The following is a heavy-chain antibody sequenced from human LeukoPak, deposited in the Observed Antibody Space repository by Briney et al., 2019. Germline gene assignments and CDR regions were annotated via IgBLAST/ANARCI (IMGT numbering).Heavy chain of an antibody. J-gene: IGHJ4*02. D-gene: IGHD3-10*01. V-gene: IGHV4-59*01. CDR2: IYYNGST. CDR3: GSTNYNPSIKSRGTISVDTPKNQFSLKLSSVTAADTAVYYCARYSILTGYYNTLDYFDY. CDR1: GGSISSYY. Sequence: SETLSLTCSVSGGSISSYYWRWIRQPPGKGLEFIWYIYYNGSTNYNPALKSRVSISVSEPKKHILLKLITVLRADTAVHYSGSTNYNPSIKSRGTISVDTPKNQFSLKLSSVTAADTAVYYCARYSILTGYYNTLDYFDYWGQGTLVTVSS.